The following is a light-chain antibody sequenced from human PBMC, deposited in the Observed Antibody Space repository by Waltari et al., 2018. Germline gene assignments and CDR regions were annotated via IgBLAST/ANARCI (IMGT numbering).Light chain of an antibody. V-gene: IGKV1-27*01. CDR3: QKYNSAPLT. J-gene: IGKJ3*01. CDR2: GSS. Sequence: DIQMTQSPSSLSASVGDRVTITCRASQDINNYLVWYQQKPGNVPKVLIYGSSTLQSGVPSRFSGSGSGTDFTLTITSLQPEDVATYYCQKYNSAPLTFGPGTKVDIK. CDR1: QDINNY.